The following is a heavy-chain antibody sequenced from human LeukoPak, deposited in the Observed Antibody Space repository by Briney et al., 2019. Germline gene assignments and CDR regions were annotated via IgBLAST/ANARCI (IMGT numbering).Heavy chain of an antibody. V-gene: IGHV1-69*13. J-gene: IGHJ6*03. CDR1: GGTFSSFA. Sequence: SVKVSCKASGGTFSSFAISWVRQAPGQGLEWMGGIIPIFGTANYAQKFQGRVTITADESTSTAYMELSSLRSEDTAVYYCARAPGNFWSGSTYYYMDVWGKGTTVTVSS. D-gene: IGHD3-3*01. CDR2: IIPIFGTA. CDR3: ARAPGNFWSGSTYYYMDV.